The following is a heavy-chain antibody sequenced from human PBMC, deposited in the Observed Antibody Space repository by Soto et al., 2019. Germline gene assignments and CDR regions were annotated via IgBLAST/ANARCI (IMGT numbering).Heavy chain of an antibody. J-gene: IGHJ6*03. CDR3: ARGSWDDVSGHYYMDV. CDR2: TYYKSKWYN. Sequence: PSQTLSLTCAISGDSVSSDSAGWNWIRQTPSRGLEWLGRTYYKSKWYNNYAVSVKGRITINPDTSRNQFSLQLNSVTPEDTAVYYCARGSWDDVSGHYYMDVWGKGTMVTVSS. D-gene: IGHD5-12*01. CDR1: GDSVSSDSAG. V-gene: IGHV6-1*01.